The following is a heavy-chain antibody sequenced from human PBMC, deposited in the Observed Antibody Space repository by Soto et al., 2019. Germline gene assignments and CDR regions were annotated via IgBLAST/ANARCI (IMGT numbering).Heavy chain of an antibody. J-gene: IGHJ3*02. Sequence: QVQLQQWGAGLLKPSETLSLTCAVYGGSFSGYYWSWIRQPPGKGLEWIGEINHSGSTNYNPSLKRLFTISVDTSKILFSLELSSETAADPGVYYGARAYYDSSGYLPDDAFDSWCQVTMVNVS. CDR2: INHSGST. D-gene: IGHD3-22*01. V-gene: IGHV4-34*01. CDR1: GGSFSGYY. CDR3: ARAYYDSSGYLPDDAFDS.